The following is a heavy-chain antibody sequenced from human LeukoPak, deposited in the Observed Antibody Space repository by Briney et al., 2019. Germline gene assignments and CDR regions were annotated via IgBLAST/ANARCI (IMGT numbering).Heavy chain of an antibody. CDR3: ARVGEKYQLLYPFGY. V-gene: IGHV1-18*01. J-gene: IGHJ4*02. D-gene: IGHD2-2*02. CDR1: GYTFTSYG. CDR2: ISAYNGNT. Sequence: ASVKVSCKASGYTFTSYGISWVRQAPGQGLEWMGWISAYNGNTNYAQKLQGRVTMTTDTSTSTAYMELRSLRSDDTAVYYCARVGEKYQLLYPFGYWGQGTLVTASS.